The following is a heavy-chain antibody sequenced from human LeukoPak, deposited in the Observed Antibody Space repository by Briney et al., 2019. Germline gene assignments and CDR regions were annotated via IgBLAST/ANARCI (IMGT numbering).Heavy chain of an antibody. D-gene: IGHD5-18*01. CDR1: GASSSSYY. CDR2: IYYSGST. V-gene: IGHV4-59*01. Sequence: SETLSLTCTVSGASSSSYYWSWIRQPPGKGLEWIGYIYYSGSTNYNPSLKSRVTISVDTSKNQFSLKLSSVTAADTAVYYCARAPEELWPYYYYYMDVWGKGTTVTISS. J-gene: IGHJ6*03. CDR3: ARAPEELWPYYYYYMDV.